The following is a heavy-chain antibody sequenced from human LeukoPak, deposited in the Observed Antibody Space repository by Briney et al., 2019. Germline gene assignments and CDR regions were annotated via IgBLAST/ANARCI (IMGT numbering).Heavy chain of an antibody. J-gene: IGHJ3*02. CDR1: GYRFTGYY. CDR2: INPNSGGT. CDR3: ARDRSSWSLDAFDI. V-gene: IGHV1-2*02. Sequence: GASVKVSCKASGYRFTGYYIHWVRQAPGQGLEWMAWINPNSGGTNYAQKLQGRVTMTTDTSTSTAYMELRSLRSDDTAVYYCARDRSSWSLDAFDIWGQGTMVTVSS. D-gene: IGHD6-13*01.